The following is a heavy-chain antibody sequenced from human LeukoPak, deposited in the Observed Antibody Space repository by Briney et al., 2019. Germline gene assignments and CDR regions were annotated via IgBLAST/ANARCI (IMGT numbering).Heavy chain of an antibody. CDR2: ISGSDGST. CDR1: GFTFSIYG. V-gene: IGHV3-23*01. J-gene: IGHJ4*02. Sequence: PGGSLRLSCAASGFTFSIYGMSWVRQAPGKGLEWVSAISGSDGSTYYADSVKGRFTISRDNSKNTLYLQMNILRAEDTAIYYCAKYSHDSSGSYDYWGQGTLVTVSS. D-gene: IGHD3-22*01. CDR3: AKYSHDSSGSYDY.